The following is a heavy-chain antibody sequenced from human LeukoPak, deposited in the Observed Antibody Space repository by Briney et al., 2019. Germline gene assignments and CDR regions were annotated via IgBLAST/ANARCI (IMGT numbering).Heavy chain of an antibody. J-gene: IGHJ3*02. D-gene: IGHD3-22*01. CDR1: GYTFTSYA. CDR2: INAGNGNT. CDR3: ATSHYYYDSSGPFDI. V-gene: IGHV1-3*01. Sequence: ASVKVSCKASGYTFTSYAMHWVRQAPGQRLEWMGWINAGNGNTKYSQKFQGRVTITRDTSASTAYMELSSLRSEDTAVYYCATSHYYYDSSGPFDIWGQGTMVTVSS.